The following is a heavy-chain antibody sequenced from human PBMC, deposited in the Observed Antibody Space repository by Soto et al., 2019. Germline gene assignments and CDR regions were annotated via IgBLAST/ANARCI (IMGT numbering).Heavy chain of an antibody. D-gene: IGHD6-25*01. CDR3: EKDLSADDYYYYVMDV. J-gene: IGHJ6*02. V-gene: IGHV3-9*01. CDR2: ISWNSGSI. Sequence: PGGSLRLSCAASGFTFDDYAMHWVRKAPGKGLEWVPGISWNSGSIGYADSVKGRFTISRDNAKNSLYLQMNSLRAEDTALYYCEKDLSADDYYYYVMDVWGQGTTVTVSS. CDR1: GFTFDDYA.